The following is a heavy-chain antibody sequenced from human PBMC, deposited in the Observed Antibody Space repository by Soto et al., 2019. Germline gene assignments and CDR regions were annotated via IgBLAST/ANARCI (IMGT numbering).Heavy chain of an antibody. CDR1: YASITGDIW. J-gene: IGHJ6*02. Sequence: TLSRNCAFSYASITGDIWSSSVGQTPVKGLEWIGEIYHSGSTNYNPSLKSRVTISVDKSKNQFSPKLSSVTAADTAVYYCARDLKATVPMVGYYYYGMDVWGQGTTVT. D-gene: IGHD4-17*01. CDR3: ARDLKATVPMVGYYYYGMDV. CDR2: IYHSGST. V-gene: IGHV4-4*02.